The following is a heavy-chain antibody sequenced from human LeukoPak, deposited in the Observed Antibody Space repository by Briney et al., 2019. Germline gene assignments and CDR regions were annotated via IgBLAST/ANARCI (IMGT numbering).Heavy chain of an antibody. Sequence: TASETLSLTCAVSGYSISSGYYWGWIRQPPGKGLEWIGSIYHSGSTYYNPSLKSRVTISVDTSKNQFSLKLSSVTAADTAVYYCARIERKYYYDSSGYYYGDNYYYYMDVWGKGTTVTVSS. J-gene: IGHJ6*03. D-gene: IGHD3-22*01. CDR3: ARIERKYYYDSSGYYYGDNYYYYMDV. CDR2: IYHSGST. V-gene: IGHV4-38-2*01. CDR1: GYSISSGYY.